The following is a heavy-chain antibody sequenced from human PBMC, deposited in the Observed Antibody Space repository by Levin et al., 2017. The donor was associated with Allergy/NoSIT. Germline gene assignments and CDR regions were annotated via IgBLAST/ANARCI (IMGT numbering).Heavy chain of an antibody. D-gene: IGHD1-1*01. CDR3: ARELTYRALDY. CDR1: GFTFSSYW. Sequence: PSETLSLTCAASGFTFSSYWMSWVRQAPGKGLEWVANIKQDGSEKYYVDSVKGRFTISRDNAKNSLYLQMNSLRAEDTAVYYCARELTYRALDYWGQGTLVTVSS. V-gene: IGHV3-7*01. J-gene: IGHJ4*02. CDR2: IKQDGSEK.